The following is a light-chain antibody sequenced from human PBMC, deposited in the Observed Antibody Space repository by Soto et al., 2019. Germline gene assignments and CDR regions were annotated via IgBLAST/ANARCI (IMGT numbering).Light chain of an antibody. V-gene: IGKV3D-20*02. CDR1: QSVSSRY. Sequence: EGVLTQSPGTLSLSPGERVTLSCRASQSVSSRYLAWYQQKPGQAPRLVIYGTSTRATGIPDRFSGSGSGTDFTLTISRLEPEDFAVYYCQQRSNWPAFGQGTRLEIK. J-gene: IGKJ5*01. CDR3: QQRSNWPA. CDR2: GTS.